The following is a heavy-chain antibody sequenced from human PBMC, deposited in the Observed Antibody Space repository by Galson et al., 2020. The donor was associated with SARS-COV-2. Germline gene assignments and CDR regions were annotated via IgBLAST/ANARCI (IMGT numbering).Heavy chain of an antibody. CDR1: GGPISYYY. D-gene: IGHD2-21*01. Sequence: SETLSLTCTVSGGPISYYYWSWIRQPPGESLEWIGYVHESGRSHYNPSLKNRVIMSVDTSRNQFSLRLTSVTGADTAVYYCARSPTVVSDMYFTHWGQGALVAVSS. CDR3: ARSPTVVSDMYFTH. J-gene: IGHJ4*02. V-gene: IGHV4-59*12. CDR2: VHESGRS.